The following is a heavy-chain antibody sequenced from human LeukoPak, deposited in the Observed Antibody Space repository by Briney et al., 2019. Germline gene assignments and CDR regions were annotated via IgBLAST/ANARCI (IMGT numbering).Heavy chain of an antibody. CDR2: IYYSGST. D-gene: IGHD3-10*01. V-gene: IGHV4-59*01. J-gene: IGHJ3*02. Sequence: PSETLSLTCTVSGGSISTYYWSWIRQPPGKGLEWIGYIYYSGSTNYNPSLKSRVTISVDTSKNQFSLKLSSVTAADTAVYYCAREATMVRGVIDIWGQGTMVTVSS. CDR3: AREATMVRGVIDI. CDR1: GGSISTYY.